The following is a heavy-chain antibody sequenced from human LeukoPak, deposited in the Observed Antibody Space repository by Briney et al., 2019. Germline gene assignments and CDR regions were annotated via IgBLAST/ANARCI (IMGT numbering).Heavy chain of an antibody. Sequence: GGSLRLSCAASGFTFSSYAMSWVRQAPGKGLEWVSAISGSGGSTYYADSVKGRFTISRDNSKNTLYLQMNSLRAEDTAVYYCAEDPYYYDSSEDPFDYWGQGTLVTVSS. CDR2: ISGSGGST. CDR1: GFTFSSYA. J-gene: IGHJ4*02. D-gene: IGHD3-22*01. V-gene: IGHV3-23*01. CDR3: AEDPYYYDSSEDPFDY.